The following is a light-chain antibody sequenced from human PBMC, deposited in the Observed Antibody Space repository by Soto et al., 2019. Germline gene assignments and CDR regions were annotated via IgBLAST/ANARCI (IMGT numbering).Light chain of an antibody. CDR2: KTS. CDR3: QQFNGCSPWT. Sequence: DIQMTQSPSTLSASVRDRVTITCRASQSIRSCLAWCQQKPGKAPKVLIYKTSSLESGVPSRFSGSGSGTEFSLTIGSLQTDDLVTYYCQQFNGCSPWTFGQRTKIEI. J-gene: IGKJ1*01. CDR1: QSIRSC. V-gene: IGKV1-5*03.